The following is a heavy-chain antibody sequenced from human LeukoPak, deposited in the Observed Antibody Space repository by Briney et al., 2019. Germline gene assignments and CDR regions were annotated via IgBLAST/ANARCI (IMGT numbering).Heavy chain of an antibody. CDR2: IRSSGSNI. V-gene: IGHV3-11*01. CDR3: ARRRDFIDY. Sequence: TGRSLRLSCAASGFTLSDYYMSWIRQAPGKGLEWVSYIRSSGSNIYYADSVKGRFAISRDNAKNTLYLQMNSLRAEDTAVYYCARRRDFIDYWGQGTLVTVSS. D-gene: IGHD3/OR15-3a*01. CDR1: GFTLSDYY. J-gene: IGHJ4*02.